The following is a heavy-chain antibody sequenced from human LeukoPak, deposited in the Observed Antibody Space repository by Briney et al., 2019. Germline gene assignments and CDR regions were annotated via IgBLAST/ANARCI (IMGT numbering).Heavy chain of an antibody. D-gene: IGHD2-2*01. J-gene: IGHJ6*02. V-gene: IGHV4-61*08. Sequence: SETLSLTCTVSGGSISSGDYYWSWIRQPPGKGLEWIGYIYYSGSVTYNPSLKSRVTISVDTSKNQFSLKLSSVTAADTAVYFCARHTSTSWFYGMDVWGQGTTVTVSS. CDR2: IYYSGSV. CDR3: ARHTSTSWFYGMDV. CDR1: GGSISSGDYY.